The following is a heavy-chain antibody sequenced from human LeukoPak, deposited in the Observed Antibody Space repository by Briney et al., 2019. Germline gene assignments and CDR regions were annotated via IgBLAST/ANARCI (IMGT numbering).Heavy chain of an antibody. D-gene: IGHD1-26*01. V-gene: IGHV3-74*03. J-gene: IGHJ4*02. Sequence: PGGSLRLSCAASRFTFGSYWMHWVRQAPGKGLVWVSRIDSDGSSTKYADSVKGRFTISRDNAKNTLYLQMNSLRAEDTAVYYCARGEYGALDFDYWGQGTLVTVSS. CDR1: RFTFGSYW. CDR2: IDSDGSST. CDR3: ARGEYGALDFDY.